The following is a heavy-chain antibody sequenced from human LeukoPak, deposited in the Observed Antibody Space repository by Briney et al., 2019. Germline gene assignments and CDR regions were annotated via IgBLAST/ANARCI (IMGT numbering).Heavy chain of an antibody. D-gene: IGHD3-10*01. J-gene: IGHJ5*02. Sequence: SEKFQDRVSITRDTSASTVYMELKGLRSEDTAVYYCAREAATDSGDNWFDPWGQGTLVTVSS. V-gene: IGHV1-3*01. CDR3: AREAATDSGDNWFDP.